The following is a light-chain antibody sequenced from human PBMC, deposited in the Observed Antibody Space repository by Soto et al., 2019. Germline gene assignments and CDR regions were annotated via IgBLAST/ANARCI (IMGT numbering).Light chain of an antibody. Sequence: QPVLTQPASVSGSPGQSITISCTGTSSDVGGYNYVSWYQQHPGKAPKLMIYVVTDRPSGVSNRFSGSKSGNTASLTISGLQAEDEADYYCSSYMSSTTHVVFGGGTKVTVL. CDR3: SSYMSSTTHVV. CDR2: VVT. V-gene: IGLV2-14*03. J-gene: IGLJ2*01. CDR1: SSDVGGYNY.